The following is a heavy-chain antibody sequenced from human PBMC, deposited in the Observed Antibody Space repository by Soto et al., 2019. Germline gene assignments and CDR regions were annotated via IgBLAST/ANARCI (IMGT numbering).Heavy chain of an antibody. J-gene: IGHJ6*02. CDR3: AREGAFHYCYYGMDV. V-gene: IGHV3-7*01. Sequence: EVQLVESGGGLVQPGGSLRLSCAASGFTFSSYWMSWVRQAPGKGLEWVANIKQDGSEKYYVDSVKGRFTISRDNAKNSLYLQMNSLRAEDTAVYYCAREGAFHYCYYGMDVWGQGTTVTVSS. CDR2: IKQDGSEK. CDR1: GFTFSSYW.